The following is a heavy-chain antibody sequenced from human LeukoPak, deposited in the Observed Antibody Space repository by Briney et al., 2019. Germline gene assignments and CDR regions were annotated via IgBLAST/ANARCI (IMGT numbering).Heavy chain of an antibody. CDR3: ARNLIPEQLVMNF. J-gene: IGHJ4*02. CDR2: IYYTGST. Sequence: SETLSLTCTVSGGSISNYYWNWIRQPPGKGLEWIGYIYYTGSTNYNPSLKSRVTMSVDTSKNQFSLNLKSVTPEDTAVYYCARNLIPEQLVMNFWGQGTLVTVSS. CDR1: GGSISNYY. V-gene: IGHV4-59*01. D-gene: IGHD6-13*01.